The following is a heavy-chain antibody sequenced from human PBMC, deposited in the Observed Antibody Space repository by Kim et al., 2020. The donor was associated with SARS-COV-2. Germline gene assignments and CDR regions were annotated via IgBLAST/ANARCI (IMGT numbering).Heavy chain of an antibody. CDR2: IYYSGST. V-gene: IGHV4-59*08. Sequence: SETLSLTCTVSGGSISSYYWSWIRQPPGKGLEWIGYIYYSGSTNYNPSLKSRVTISVDTSKNQFSLKLSSVTAADTAVYYCARRIDDSSHFDPWGQGTLVTVSS. CDR1: GGSISSYY. J-gene: IGHJ5*02. D-gene: IGHD3-22*01. CDR3: ARRIDDSSHFDP.